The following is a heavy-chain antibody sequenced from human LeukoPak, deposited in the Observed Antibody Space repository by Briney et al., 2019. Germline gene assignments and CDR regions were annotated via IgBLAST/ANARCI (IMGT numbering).Heavy chain of an antibody. D-gene: IGHD2-15*01. V-gene: IGHV4-39*01. J-gene: IGHJ1*01. CDR2: IYYSGST. Sequence: SETLSLTCTVSGGSISSSSYYWGWIRQPPGKGLEWIGSIYYSGSTYYNPSLKSRVTISVDTSKNQFSLKLSSVTAADTAVYYCARHQDSCSGGICYSVYFQNWGQGTLVTVSS. CDR3: ARHQDSCSGGICYSVYFQN. CDR1: GGSISSSSYY.